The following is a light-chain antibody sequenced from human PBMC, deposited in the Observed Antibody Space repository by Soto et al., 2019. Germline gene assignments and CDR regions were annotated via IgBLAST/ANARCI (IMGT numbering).Light chain of an antibody. V-gene: IGKV3-20*01. CDR2: GAS. CDR3: QQYGSSPPYT. J-gene: IGKJ2*01. Sequence: EIVLTQSPGTLSLSPGERATLSCRASQSVSSSYLAWYQQKPGQAPRLLIYGASSRATGIPDRFSGSGSGTDFTINISRLEPEDFEVYYCQQYGSSPPYTFGQGTKLEIK. CDR1: QSVSSSY.